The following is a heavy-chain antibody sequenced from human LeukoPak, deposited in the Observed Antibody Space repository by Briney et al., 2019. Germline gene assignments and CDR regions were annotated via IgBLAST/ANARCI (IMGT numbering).Heavy chain of an antibody. V-gene: IGHV4-38-2*02. Sequence: SETLSLTCVVSGYSINSDYWCAGIRQPPGKGLEWIGSITHSGSTAYNPSLRSRVTMSVDTSKNQFSLKLTSVTAADAAVYFCARDFRASGSSWGQGTLVIVSS. D-gene: IGHD1-26*01. CDR3: ARDFRASGSS. CDR1: GYSINSDYW. CDR2: ITHSGST. J-gene: IGHJ5*02.